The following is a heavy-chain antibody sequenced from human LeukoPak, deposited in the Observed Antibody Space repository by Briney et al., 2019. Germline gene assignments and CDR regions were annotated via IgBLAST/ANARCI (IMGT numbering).Heavy chain of an antibody. CDR3: ARDHVGSVTATDGQFFDY. J-gene: IGHJ4*02. CDR1: GYTFTGYY. Sequence: ASVKVSCKASGYTFTGYYIHWVRQAPGQGLEWMGWNNPNSGGTNYAQKFQGRVTMTRDTSINTAYMELNRLTSDDTAVYYCARDHVGSVTATDGQFFDYWGQGTLVTVSS. D-gene: IGHD2-21*02. CDR2: NNPNSGGT. V-gene: IGHV1-2*02.